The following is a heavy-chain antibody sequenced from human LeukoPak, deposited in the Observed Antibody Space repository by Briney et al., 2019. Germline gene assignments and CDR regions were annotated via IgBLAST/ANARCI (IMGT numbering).Heavy chain of an antibody. CDR2: ISSSGSTI. V-gene: IGHV3-48*04. D-gene: IGHD2-2*01. Sequence: GGSLRLSCAASGFTFSSYSTSWIRQAPGKGLEWVSYISSSGSTIYYADSVKGRFTISRDNAKNSLYLQMNSLRAEDTAVYYCARQHIVVVPAPPDYWGQGTLVTVSS. CDR3: ARQHIVVVPAPPDY. CDR1: GFTFSSYS. J-gene: IGHJ4*02.